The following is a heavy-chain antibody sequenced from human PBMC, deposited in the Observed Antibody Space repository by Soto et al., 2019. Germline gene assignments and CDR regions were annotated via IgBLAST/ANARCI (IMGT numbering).Heavy chain of an antibody. CDR2: IYYSGST. CDR1: GGSISSSSYY. J-gene: IGHJ4*02. CDR3: ARRHCSGGSCYFYFDY. V-gene: IGHV4-39*01. D-gene: IGHD2-15*01. Sequence: SETLSLTCTVSGGSISSSSYYWGWIRQPPGKGLEWIGSIYYSGSTYYNPSLKSRVTTSVDTSKNQFSLKLSSVTAADTAVYYCARRHCSGGSCYFYFDYWGQGTLVTV.